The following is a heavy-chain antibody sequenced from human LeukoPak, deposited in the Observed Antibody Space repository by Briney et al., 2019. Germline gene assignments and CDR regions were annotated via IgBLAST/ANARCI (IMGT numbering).Heavy chain of an antibody. Sequence: GGSLRLSCAASGFTFSNAWMSWVRQAPGKGLEWVSAISGGGGSTYYADSVKGRFTISRDNSKNTLYLQMNSLRAEDTAVYYCAELGITMIGGVWGKGTTVTISS. V-gene: IGHV3-23*01. J-gene: IGHJ6*04. D-gene: IGHD3-10*02. CDR3: AELGITMIGGV. CDR2: ISGGGGST. CDR1: GFTFSNAW.